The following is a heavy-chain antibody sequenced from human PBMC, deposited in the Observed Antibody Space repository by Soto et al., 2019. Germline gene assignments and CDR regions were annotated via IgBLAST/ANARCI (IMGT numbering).Heavy chain of an antibody. J-gene: IGHJ4*02. D-gene: IGHD3-3*01. V-gene: IGHV3-11*04. CDR1: GFPFSDYY. CDR3: ARRQGRYYDFWSGYPFDY. CDR2: TSSGGSST. Sequence: GGSLRLSCAASGFPFSDYYMSWIRQAPGKGLECVSATSSGGSSTYYANSVKGRFTISRDNSKNTLYLQMGSLRAEDMAVYYCARRQGRYYDFWSGYPFDYWGQGTLVTVS.